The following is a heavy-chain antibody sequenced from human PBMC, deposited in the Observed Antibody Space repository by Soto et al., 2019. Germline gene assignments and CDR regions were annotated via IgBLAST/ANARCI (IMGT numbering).Heavy chain of an antibody. CDR1: GFTLSLYK. D-gene: IGHD3-16*01. CDR3: TRRAYSAASGFDY. CDR2: IEYDGNSQ. Sequence: PGGSLRLSCAASGFTLSLYKMHWVRQAPGKGLEWVADIEYDGNSQNYADSVQGRFPISRDNSKSTVSLQMNSLRPEDTAVYYSTRRAYSAASGFDYWGQGALVTVSS. V-gene: IGHV3-30-3*01. J-gene: IGHJ4*02.